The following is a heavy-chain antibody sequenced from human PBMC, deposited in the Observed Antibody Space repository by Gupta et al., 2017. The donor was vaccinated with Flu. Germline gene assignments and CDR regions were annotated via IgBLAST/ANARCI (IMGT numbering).Heavy chain of an antibody. CDR3: AKAFLVGQIDD. V-gene: IGHV3-23*01. D-gene: IGHD2-8*02. CDR1: GFTFSSYA. J-gene: IGHJ4*02. CDR2: ISGSGGRT. Sequence: EVQLLESGGGLVQPGGSLRLSCAASGFTFSSYAMSWVRQAPGKGLEWVSAISGSGGRTYYADAVKGRFTISRDNSKNTLDLQMNSRRAEDTDVYYCAKAFLVGQIDDGGQGTMVTVSS.